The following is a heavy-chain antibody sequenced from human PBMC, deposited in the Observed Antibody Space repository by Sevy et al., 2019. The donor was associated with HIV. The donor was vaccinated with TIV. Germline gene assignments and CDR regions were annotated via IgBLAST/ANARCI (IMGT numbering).Heavy chain of an antibody. J-gene: IGHJ4*02. CDR3: AKSPYFDFWRGHYTRGANFDY. D-gene: IGHD3-3*01. CDR1: GFTFSSYA. Sequence: GGSLRLSCAASGFTFSSYAMSWVRQAPGKGLEWVSSISGGGGSTYYADSVKGRFTISRDKSKNTLYLQMNSLVAGDTAVYYCAKSPYFDFWRGHYTRGANFDYWGQGTLVTVSS. V-gene: IGHV3-23*01. CDR2: ISGGGGST.